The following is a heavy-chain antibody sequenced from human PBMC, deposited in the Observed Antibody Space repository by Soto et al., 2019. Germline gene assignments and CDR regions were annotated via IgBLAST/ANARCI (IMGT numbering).Heavy chain of an antibody. J-gene: IGHJ4*02. CDR3: AKGAPGGSYQTNFDY. CDR2: NSWNSGSI. CDR1: GFTFDDYA. D-gene: IGHD1-26*01. V-gene: IGHV3-9*01. Sequence: EVQLVESGGGLVQPGRSLRLSCAASGFTFDDYAMHWVRQAPGKVLEWVSGNSWNSGSIGYADSVKGRFTISRDNAKNSLYLQMNSLRAEDTALYYCAKGAPGGSYQTNFDYWGQGTLVTVSS.